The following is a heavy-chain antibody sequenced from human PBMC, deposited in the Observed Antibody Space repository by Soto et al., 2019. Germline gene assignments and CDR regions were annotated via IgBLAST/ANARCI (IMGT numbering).Heavy chain of an antibody. V-gene: IGHV3-48*03. CDR3: ARATSFDS. Sequence: GGSLRLSCAASGFTFSSYEMNWVRQAPGKGLEWVSYISSSGSNTYYADSVKGRFTISRDNAKNSLNLQMNSLRVEDTAVYYCARATSFDSWGQGTLVTVS. CDR2: ISSSGSNT. D-gene: IGHD2-2*01. CDR1: GFTFSSYE. J-gene: IGHJ4*02.